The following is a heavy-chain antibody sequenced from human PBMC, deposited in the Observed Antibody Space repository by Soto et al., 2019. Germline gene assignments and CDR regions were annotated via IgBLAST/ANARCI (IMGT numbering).Heavy chain of an antibody. CDR1: GLTFRSYG. V-gene: IGHV3-30*18. J-gene: IGHJ6*02. D-gene: IGHD3-3*01. CDR3: AKEERAGLRFLEWLNYYGMDF. Sequence: GGSLRIACAASGLTFRSYGMHWVRQAPGKGLEWVAVISYDGSNKYYADSVKGRFTISRDNSKNTLYLQMNSLRAEDTAVYYCAKEERAGLRFLEWLNYYGMDFWGQGTTVTVSS. CDR2: ISYDGSNK.